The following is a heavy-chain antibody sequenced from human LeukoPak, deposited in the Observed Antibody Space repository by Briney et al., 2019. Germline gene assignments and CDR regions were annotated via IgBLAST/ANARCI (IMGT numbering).Heavy chain of an antibody. CDR3: AKDRISYGYYFDY. D-gene: IGHD5-18*01. J-gene: IGHJ4*02. Sequence: GGSLRLSCVASGFTFSSYAMSWVRQAPGKGLEWVSAISGSGGSTYYADSVKGRFTISRDNSKNTLYLQMNSLRAEDTAVYYCAKDRISYGYYFDYWGQGTLVTVSS. CDR2: ISGSGGST. CDR1: GFTFSSYA. V-gene: IGHV3-23*01.